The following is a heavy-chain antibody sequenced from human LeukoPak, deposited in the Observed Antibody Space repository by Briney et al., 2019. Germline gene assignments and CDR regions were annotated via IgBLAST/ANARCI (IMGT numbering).Heavy chain of an antibody. CDR2: INQDQSAI. J-gene: IGHJ4*03. CDR3: AKLIRDVTIYDF. D-gene: IGHD5-24*01. Sequence: GGSLRLSCAASGFTFSSYSMNWVRQAPGKGLEWVASINQDQSAIFYVDSVKGRFTISRDNTRNFLFLQMNSLRAEDTAFYYCAKLIRDVTIYDFWGPGSLVTVSS. CDR1: GFTFSSYS. V-gene: IGHV3-7*01.